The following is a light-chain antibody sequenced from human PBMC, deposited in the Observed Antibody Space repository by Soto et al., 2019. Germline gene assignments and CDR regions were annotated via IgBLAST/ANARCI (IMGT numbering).Light chain of an antibody. V-gene: IGKV3-20*01. CDR1: QSVSSSY. J-gene: IGKJ4*02. CDR2: GAS. Sequence: EIVLTQYPGTLSLSPGERSPLSCMASQSVSSSYLAWYQQKPGQAPRLLIYGASSRATGITDRFSGSGSGTDFTLTISRLEPEDFAVYYCQQYGSSLRTVGPETKVEIK. CDR3: QQYGSSLRT.